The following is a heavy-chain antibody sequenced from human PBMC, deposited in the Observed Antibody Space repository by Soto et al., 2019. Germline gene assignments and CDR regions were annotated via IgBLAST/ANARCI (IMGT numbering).Heavy chain of an antibody. CDR1: GFTFSSYA. Sequence: GGSLRLSCAASGFTFSSYAMTWVRQAPGKGLEWVSIICGSGGPTYYADSVKGRFTISRDNSKNTLSLQMDSLRAEDTAVYYCAKSSGGSCYSALDSWGQGGLVTVSS. J-gene: IGHJ4*02. D-gene: IGHD2-15*01. V-gene: IGHV3-23*01. CDR2: ICGSGGPT. CDR3: AKSSGGSCYSALDS.